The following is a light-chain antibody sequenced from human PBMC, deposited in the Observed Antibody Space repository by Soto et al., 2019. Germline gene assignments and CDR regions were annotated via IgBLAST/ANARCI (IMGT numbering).Light chain of an antibody. Sequence: QSVLTQPPSVSGSPGQSVAISCTRTSSDVGSSNGVSWYQQPPGTAPKLMIYDVSNRPSGVPDRFSGSKSGNTASLTISGLQAEDEADYYCSSYTTSSTYVFGTGTKVTVL. CDR2: DVS. CDR1: SSDVGSSNG. J-gene: IGLJ1*01. CDR3: SSYTTSSTYV. V-gene: IGLV2-18*02.